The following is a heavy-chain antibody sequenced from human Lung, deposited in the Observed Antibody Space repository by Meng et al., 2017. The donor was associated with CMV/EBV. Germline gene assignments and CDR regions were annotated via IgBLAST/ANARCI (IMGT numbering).Heavy chain of an antibody. V-gene: IGHV4-4*03. CDR2: IPHRGSS. CDR1: GDSITNHNW. Sequence: QGQFRESGPALVQPPEPRSLTWAVSGDSITNHNWWAWVRQPPGKGLEWIGEIPHRGSSAYNPSLKSRVSMSIDKSKNQFSLKLTSVTAADTAVYHCLRRSGGSVWGQGTLVTVSS. CDR3: LRRSGGSV. D-gene: IGHD3-10*01. J-gene: IGHJ1*01.